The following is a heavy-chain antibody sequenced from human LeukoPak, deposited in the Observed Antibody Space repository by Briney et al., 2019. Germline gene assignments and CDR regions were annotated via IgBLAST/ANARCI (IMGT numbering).Heavy chain of an antibody. Sequence: GGSLRLSCAASGFTFIDYDMHWVRQVIGKGLEWVSAIGIRGDTHYPGSVKGRFTISRENAESSLYLQMNSLRAEDTAVYYCARGGIQVSGIDEFDYWGQGTLVTVSS. CDR1: GFTFIDYD. D-gene: IGHD6-19*01. CDR3: ARGGIQVSGIDEFDY. V-gene: IGHV3-13*01. J-gene: IGHJ4*02. CDR2: IGIRGDT.